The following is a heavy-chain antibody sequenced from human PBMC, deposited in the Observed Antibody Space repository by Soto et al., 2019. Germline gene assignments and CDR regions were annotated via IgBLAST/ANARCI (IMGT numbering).Heavy chain of an antibody. CDR2: LNTKSGNT. J-gene: IGHJ6*02. CDR3: ARGHEQQLLTGGVYYYYYYGMDV. V-gene: IGHV1-8*01. CDR1: GHTLTSYD. Sequence: ASVKVFCKVSGHTLTSYDINCVRKAPGQGLEWVALLNTKSGNTGYAQKFQGRVTMTRNTSISTAYMELSSLRSEDTAVYYCARGHEQQLLTGGVYYYYYYGMDVWGQGTTVTVSS. D-gene: IGHD6-13*01.